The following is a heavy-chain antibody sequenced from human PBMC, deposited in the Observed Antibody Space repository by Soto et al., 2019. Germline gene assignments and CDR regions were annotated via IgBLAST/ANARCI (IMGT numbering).Heavy chain of an antibody. CDR2: INHSGST. V-gene: IGHV4-34*01. D-gene: IGHD3-10*01. CDR1: GGSFSGYY. Sequence: SETLSLTCAVYGGSFSGYYWSWIRQPPGKGLEWIGEINHSGSTNYNPSLKSRVTISVDTSKNQFSLKLSSVTAADTAVYYCARKVVELLWFGDQRNWFDPWGQGTLVTVSS. J-gene: IGHJ5*02. CDR3: ARKVVELLWFGDQRNWFDP.